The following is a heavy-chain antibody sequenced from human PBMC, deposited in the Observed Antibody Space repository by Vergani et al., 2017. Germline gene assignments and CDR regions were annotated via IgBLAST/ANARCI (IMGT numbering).Heavy chain of an antibody. Sequence: QVQLQQWGAGLLKPSETLSLTCAVYGGSFSGYYWSWIRQPPGKGREWSGEINHSGSTNYNPSLKSRFTISVDTSKNQFSLKPSAVTAADTAVYYCARSGYSSSGFNDYWGQGTLVTVSS. V-gene: IGHV4-34*01. CDR1: GGSFSGYY. J-gene: IGHJ4*02. CDR2: INHSGST. D-gene: IGHD6-13*01. CDR3: ARSGYSSSGFNDY.